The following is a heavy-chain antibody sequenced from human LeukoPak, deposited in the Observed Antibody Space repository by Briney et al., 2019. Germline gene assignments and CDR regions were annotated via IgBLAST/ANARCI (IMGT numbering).Heavy chain of an antibody. CDR3: ARKSWFGELLFDH. CDR2: IYHSGST. Sequence: SETLSLTCAVSGYSISSGYYWGWIRQPPGKGLEWIGSIYHSGSTYYNPSLKSRVTISVDTSKNQFSLKLSSVTAADTAVYYCARKSWFGELLFDHWGQGTLVTVSS. D-gene: IGHD3-10*01. V-gene: IGHV4-38-2*01. CDR1: GYSISSGYY. J-gene: IGHJ4*02.